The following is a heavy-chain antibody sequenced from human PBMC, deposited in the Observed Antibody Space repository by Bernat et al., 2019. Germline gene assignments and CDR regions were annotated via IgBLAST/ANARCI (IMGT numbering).Heavy chain of an antibody. D-gene: IGHD5-12*01. J-gene: IGHJ4*02. CDR1: GYSFTNYA. CDR3: ASKWPFGY. V-gene: IGHV1-3*04. CDR2: INTGNGNT. Sequence: QVQLVQSGAEVKKPGASVKVSCKTSGYSFTNYAIHWVRQAPGKRLEWMGWINTGNGNTRYSQKFQGAVTITRDTSATTAYMELSSLRSDDTAVYYCASKWPFGYWGQGTLVTVSS.